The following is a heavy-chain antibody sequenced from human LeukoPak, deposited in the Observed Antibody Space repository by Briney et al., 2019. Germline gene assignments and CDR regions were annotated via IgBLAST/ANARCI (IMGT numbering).Heavy chain of an antibody. CDR2: ISDSGST. D-gene: IGHD3-22*01. CDR3: ARGYDSSAYYPFNY. V-gene: IGHV4-59*01. Sequence: SETLSLTCTVSGGSISSYYWSWVRQSPGRGLEWIGYISDSGSTNYNPSLKSRVTISVDTSKNQFSLMLSSVTAADTAVYYCARGYDSSAYYPFNYWGQGTLVTVSS. CDR1: GGSISSYY. J-gene: IGHJ4*02.